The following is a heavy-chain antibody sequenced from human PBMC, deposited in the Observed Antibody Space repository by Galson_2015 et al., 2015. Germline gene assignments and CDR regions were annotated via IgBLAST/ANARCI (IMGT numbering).Heavy chain of an antibody. V-gene: IGHV4-4*02. D-gene: IGHD6-19*01. CDR2: IYHSGST. CDR3: ARDSSGLNDFDY. CDR1: GGSISSSNW. Sequence: ETLSLTCAVSGGSISSSNWWSWVRQPPGKGLEWIGEIYHSGSTNYNPSLKSRVTISVDKSKNQFSLKLSSVTAADTAVYYCARDSSGLNDFDYWGQGTLVTVSS. J-gene: IGHJ4*02.